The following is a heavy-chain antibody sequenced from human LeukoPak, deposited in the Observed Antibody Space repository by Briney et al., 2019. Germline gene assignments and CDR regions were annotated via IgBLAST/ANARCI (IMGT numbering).Heavy chain of an antibody. J-gene: IGHJ4*02. CDR2: ISPYNGNT. Sequence: ASVKVSCKASGYTFTSYSISWVRQAPGQGLVWMGWISPYNGNTNYAQKLQGRVTMTTDTSTSTVNMELRSLRSDDTAVYYCARRVNCAGDCSLDYWGQGTPVTVSS. CDR3: ARRVNCAGDCSLDY. V-gene: IGHV1-18*01. CDR1: GYTFTSYS. D-gene: IGHD2-21*02.